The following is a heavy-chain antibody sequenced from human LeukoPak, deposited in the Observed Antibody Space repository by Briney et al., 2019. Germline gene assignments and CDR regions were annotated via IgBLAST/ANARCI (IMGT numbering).Heavy chain of an antibody. V-gene: IGHV3-11*04. D-gene: IGHD2-21*02. J-gene: IGHJ5*01. CDR1: GFTFSDYY. CDR3: ARCESSYCSGGCYFAS. Sequence: GGSLRLSCAASGFTFSDYYMSWIRQAPGKALEWVSYVCSGSSTIYYADSVKGRFTVSRDNGKRSLYLHMNSLRAEDTAMYYCARCESSYCSGGCYFASWGQGNLVSSSS. CDR2: VCSGSSTI.